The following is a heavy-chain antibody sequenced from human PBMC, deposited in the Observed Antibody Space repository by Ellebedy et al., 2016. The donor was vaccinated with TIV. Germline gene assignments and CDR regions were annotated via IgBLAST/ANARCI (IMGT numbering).Heavy chain of an antibody. J-gene: IGHJ5*02. CDR1: GYTFTYCS. V-gene: IGHV1-2*02. CDR3: TRGFSIAVAGNWFDP. Sequence: ASVKVSCKASGYTFTYCSLHWLQQAPGQGLEWMGWINPNSGGTKYAQQFQGRVTLTRDTSINTAYMELSSLRSDDTAVYYCTRGFSIAVAGNWFDPWGQGTLVTVSS. CDR2: INPNSGGT. D-gene: IGHD6-19*01.